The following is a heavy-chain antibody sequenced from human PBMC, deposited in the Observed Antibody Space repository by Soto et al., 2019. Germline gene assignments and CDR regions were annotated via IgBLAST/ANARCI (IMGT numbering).Heavy chain of an antibody. CDR3: ARGSVFGVIDRGPYYFDY. Sequence: QVQLQQWGAGLLKPSETLSLTCAIYGGSFSGYYWSWIRQPPGKGLEWIGEINYSGSTNYNPSLNSRVNITVDTSKNHFSLKLSSVNAADTAVYYCARGSVFGVIDRGPYYFDYWGQGTLVTVSS. D-gene: IGHD3-16*02. CDR2: INYSGST. J-gene: IGHJ4*02. V-gene: IGHV4-34*01. CDR1: GGSFSGYY.